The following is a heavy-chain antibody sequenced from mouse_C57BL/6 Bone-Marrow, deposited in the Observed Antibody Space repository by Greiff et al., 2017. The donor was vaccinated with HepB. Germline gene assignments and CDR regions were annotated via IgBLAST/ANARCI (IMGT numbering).Heavy chain of an antibody. CDR1: GYSITSGYY. V-gene: IGHV3-6*01. D-gene: IGHD1-1*01. CDR3: ARSPKYYYGSSLYYFDY. Sequence: EVQLQESGPGLVKPSQSLSLTCSVTGYSITSGYYWNWIRQFPGNKLEWMGYISYDGSNNYNPSLKNRISITRDTSKNQFFLKLNSVTTEDTATYYCARSPKYYYGSSLYYFDYWGQGTTLTVSS. CDR2: ISYDGSN. J-gene: IGHJ2*01.